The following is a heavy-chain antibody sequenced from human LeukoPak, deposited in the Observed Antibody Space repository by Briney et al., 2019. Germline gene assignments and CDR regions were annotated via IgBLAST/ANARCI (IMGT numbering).Heavy chain of an antibody. Sequence: PSETLSLTCTVSAGSISSYYWNWIRQPPGKGLEWIGYIYYIGRTNYNPSLKSRVTMSVDTSKNQFSLNLTSVSAADTAVYYCARFTPQGYGWGGYNRFDPWGQGTLVTVSS. CDR1: AGSISSYY. CDR2: IYYIGRT. J-gene: IGHJ5*02. V-gene: IGHV4-59*01. D-gene: IGHD3-16*01. CDR3: ARFTPQGYGWGGYNRFDP.